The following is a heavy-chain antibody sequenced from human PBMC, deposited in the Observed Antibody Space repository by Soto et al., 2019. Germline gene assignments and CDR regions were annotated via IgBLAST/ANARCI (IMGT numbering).Heavy chain of an antibody. CDR3: ARHQASQYSSFDY. J-gene: IGHJ4*02. D-gene: IGHD6-19*01. Sequence: SETLSLTCTVSGGSISSSRYYWGWIRQPPGKGLECIGSIYYSGSTYYNPSLESRVTISIDTSKNQFSLKLSSVTAADTAVYYCARHQASQYSSFDYWGQGTLATVSS. CDR1: GGSISSSRYY. V-gene: IGHV4-39*01. CDR2: IYYSGST.